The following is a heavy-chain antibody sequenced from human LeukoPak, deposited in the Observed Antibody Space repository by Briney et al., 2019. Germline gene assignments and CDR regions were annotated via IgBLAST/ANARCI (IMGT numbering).Heavy chain of an antibody. V-gene: IGHV3-15*01. CDR2: IKYDGTT. CDR3: TTVSHFYL. J-gene: IGHJ4*02. CDR1: GFSFSDAW. Sequence: GGSLRLSCATSGFSFSDAWLSWVRQAPGEGLEWVGRIKYDGTTDYAAPVKGRFTISRDVSKATLYLQMNSLKTEDTAIYYCTTVSHFYLGGQGTLVTVSS. D-gene: IGHD2/OR15-2a*01.